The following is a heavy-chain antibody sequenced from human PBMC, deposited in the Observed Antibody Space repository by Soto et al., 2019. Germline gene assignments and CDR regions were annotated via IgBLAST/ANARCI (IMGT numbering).Heavy chain of an antibody. CDR1: GGSFSGYY. J-gene: IGHJ6*02. D-gene: IGHD3-10*01. V-gene: IGHV4-34*01. Sequence: ETLSLTCAVYGGSFSGYYWSWIRQPPGKGLEWIGEINHSGSTNYNPSLKSRVTISVDTSKNQFSLKLSSVTAADTAVYYCARIGGSGSYSYYYYYYGMDVWGQGTTVTVSS. CDR3: ARIGGSGSYSYYYYYYGMDV. CDR2: INHSGST.